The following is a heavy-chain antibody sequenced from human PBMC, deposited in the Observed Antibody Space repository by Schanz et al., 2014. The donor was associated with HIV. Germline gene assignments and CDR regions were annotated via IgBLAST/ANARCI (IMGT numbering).Heavy chain of an antibody. D-gene: IGHD4-4*01. J-gene: IGHJ4*02. CDR3: ARGGLQWHPEWFDY. CDR2: ISHDGTNK. CDR1: GFKFSSYA. V-gene: IGHV3-30-3*01. Sequence: VQLVESGGGVGQPGKSLRLSCAASGFKFSSYAMHWVRQAPGKGLEWVAVISHDGTNKYYGDSVKGRFTLSRDNSNYTVYLQMNSLRGEDTAVYYCARGGLQWHPEWFDYWGQGTLVSVSS.